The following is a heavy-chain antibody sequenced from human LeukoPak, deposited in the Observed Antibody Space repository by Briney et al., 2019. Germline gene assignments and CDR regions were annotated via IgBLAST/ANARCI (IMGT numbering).Heavy chain of an antibody. CDR1: GGSISSGGYY. J-gene: IGHJ4*02. Sequence: PSETLSLTCTVSGGSISSGGYYWSWIRQHPGKGLEWIGYIYYSGSTYYNPSLKSRVTISVDTSKNQFSLKLSSVTAADTAVYYCARDARMSGYDWWGFDYWGQGTLVTVPS. V-gene: IGHV4-31*03. CDR2: IYYSGST. D-gene: IGHD5-12*01. CDR3: ARDARMSGYDWWGFDY.